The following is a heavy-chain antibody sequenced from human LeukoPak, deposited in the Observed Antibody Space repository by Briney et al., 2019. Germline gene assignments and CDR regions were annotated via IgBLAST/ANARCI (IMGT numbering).Heavy chain of an antibody. V-gene: IGHV5-51*01. CDR1: GYLFSNYW. CDR2: IYPGGSDT. CDR3: ARQTSSSSRVDF. Sequence: GESLKISCKGSGYLFSNYWIGWVRQMPGKSLEWMATIYPGGSDTTYSPSLQGQVTISADKSISTAYLQWNSLKASDTAMYFCARQTSSSSRVDFWGQGTLITVSS. D-gene: IGHD6-6*01. J-gene: IGHJ4*02.